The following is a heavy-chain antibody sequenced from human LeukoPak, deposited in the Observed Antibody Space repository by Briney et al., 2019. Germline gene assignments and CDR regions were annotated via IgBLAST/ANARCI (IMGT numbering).Heavy chain of an antibody. Sequence: GASVKVSCKASGYIFTSYGITWVRQAPGQGLEWMGWISANNGDTNYAQKLQGRVTMTTDTSTSTAYMELRSLRSDDTAVYYCAKDPPTEGWDFDLWGRGTLVTVSS. CDR2: ISANNGDT. D-gene: IGHD2-21*02. J-gene: IGHJ2*01. V-gene: IGHV1-18*01. CDR3: AKDPPTEGWDFDL. CDR1: GYIFTSYG.